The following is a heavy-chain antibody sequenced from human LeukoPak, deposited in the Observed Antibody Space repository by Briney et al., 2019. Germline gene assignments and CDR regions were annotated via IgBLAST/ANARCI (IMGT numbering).Heavy chain of an antibody. Sequence: LETLSLTCTVSGSSLTTTYWAWFRQAPGKGLEWIATVFQLQTVRTFYNPSLESRVTMPLDTSQNQFSLNLTSVTAADTALYFCARVLNAPKFIDSWGQGTLVTVSS. CDR1: GSSLTTTY. V-gene: IGHV4-38-2*02. CDR2: VFQLQTVRT. J-gene: IGHJ4*02. CDR3: ARVLNAPKFIDS. D-gene: IGHD2-8*01.